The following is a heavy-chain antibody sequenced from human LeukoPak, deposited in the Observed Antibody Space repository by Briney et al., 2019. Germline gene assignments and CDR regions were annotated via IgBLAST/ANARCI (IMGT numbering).Heavy chain of an antibody. D-gene: IGHD3/OR15-3a*01. J-gene: IGHJ5*02. CDR3: ARDRAALQDWVEFDP. V-gene: IGHV3-66*03. CDR1: GFRVIDYY. Sequence: GGSLRLSCAVSGFRVIDYYMSWVRQAPGKGLEWVGLIRDSGEAFYADFVRGRFAISRDESENTLYLQMNSLRVEDTAVYFCARDRAALQDWVEFDPWGQGTPVIVSS. CDR2: IRDSGEA.